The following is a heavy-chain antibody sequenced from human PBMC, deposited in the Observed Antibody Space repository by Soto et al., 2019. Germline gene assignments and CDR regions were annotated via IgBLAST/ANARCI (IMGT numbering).Heavy chain of an antibody. J-gene: IGHJ6*02. CDR1: GFTFSSYA. D-gene: IGHD2-2*01. CDR3: ARDAHCSSTSCYRYTYYYYYGMDV. CDR2: ISGSGGST. Sequence: EVQLLESGGGLVQPGGSLRLSCAASGFTFSSYAMSWVRQAPGKGLEWVSAISGSGGSTYYADSVKGRFTISRDNSKNSLYLQMNSLRDEDTAVYYCARDAHCSSTSCYRYTYYYYYGMDVWGQGTTVTVSS. V-gene: IGHV3-23*01.